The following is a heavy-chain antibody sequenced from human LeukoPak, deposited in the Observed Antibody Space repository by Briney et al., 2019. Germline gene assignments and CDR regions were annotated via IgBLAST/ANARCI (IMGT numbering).Heavy chain of an antibody. Sequence: PSETLSLTCAVYGGSFSGYYWSWIRQPPGKGLEWIGEINHSGSTNYNPSLKSRVTISVDTSKNQFSLKLSSVTAADTAVYYCARLKDYGDYEGGFDYWGQGTLVTVSS. CDR2: INHSGST. CDR1: GGSFSGYY. J-gene: IGHJ4*02. D-gene: IGHD4-17*01. V-gene: IGHV4-34*01. CDR3: ARLKDYGDYEGGFDY.